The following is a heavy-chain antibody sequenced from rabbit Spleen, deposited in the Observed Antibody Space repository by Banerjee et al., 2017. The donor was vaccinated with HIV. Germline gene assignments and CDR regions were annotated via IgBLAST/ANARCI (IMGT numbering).Heavy chain of an antibody. Sequence: QSLEESGGGLVKPGGTLTLTCKASGIDFSSNNWICWVRQAPGKGLEWIACIDTNDGDTDYANWPKGRFTISKTSSTTVTLQMTSLTAADTATYFCARDSGTSFSSYGMDLWGPGTLVTVS. J-gene: IGHJ6*01. CDR3: ARDSGTSFSSYGMDL. V-gene: IGHV1S40*01. CDR2: IDTNDGDT. CDR1: GIDFSSNNW. D-gene: IGHD8-1*01.